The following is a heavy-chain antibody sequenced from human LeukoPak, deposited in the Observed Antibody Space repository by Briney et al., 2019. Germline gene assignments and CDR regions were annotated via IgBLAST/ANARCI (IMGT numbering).Heavy chain of an antibody. CDR2: INHSGST. CDR1: GGSFSGYY. Sequence: SETLSLTCAVYGGSFSGYYWSWIRQPPGKGLEWIGEINHSGSTNYNPSLKSRVTISVDKSKNQFSLKLSSVTAADTAVYYCVRTGRPYYYYYMDVWGKGTTVTVSS. J-gene: IGHJ6*03. CDR3: VRTGRPYYYYYMDV. V-gene: IGHV4-34*01.